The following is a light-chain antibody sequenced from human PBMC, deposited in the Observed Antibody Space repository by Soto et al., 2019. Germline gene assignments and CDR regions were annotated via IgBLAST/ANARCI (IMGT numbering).Light chain of an antibody. J-gene: IGLJ3*02. V-gene: IGLV1-44*01. CDR3: ATWDDSLNGPV. Sequence: QSVLTQPPSASGTPGQTVTISCSGSTSNIGGNTVNWYQHLPGTAPKPLMFGNNQRPSGVPARFSGSKSGTSASLAISGLQSADGADYYCATWDDSLNGPVFGGGTQVTVL. CDR1: TSNIGGNT. CDR2: GNN.